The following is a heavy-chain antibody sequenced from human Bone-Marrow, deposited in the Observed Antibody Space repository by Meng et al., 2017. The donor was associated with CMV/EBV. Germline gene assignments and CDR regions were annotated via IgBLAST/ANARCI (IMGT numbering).Heavy chain of an antibody. CDR3: AHKFGGYALAN. CDR1: GFTFSDYY. D-gene: IGHD3-10*01. V-gene: IGHV3-11*04. Sequence: GESLKISCAASGFTFSDYYMSWIRQAPGKGLEWVSYISSSGSTIYYADSVKGRFTISRDNAKNSVFLQMNSLRAEDTAVYYCAHKFGGYALANWGQGTLVTVSS. J-gene: IGHJ4*02. CDR2: ISSSGSTI.